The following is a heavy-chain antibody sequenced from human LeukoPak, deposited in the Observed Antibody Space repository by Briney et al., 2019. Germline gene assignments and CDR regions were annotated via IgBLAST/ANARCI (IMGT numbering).Heavy chain of an antibody. CDR1: GGSISSYY. CDR2: IYTSGST. Sequence: SETLSLTCTVSGGSISSYYWSWIRQPAGKGLEWIGRIYTSGSTNYNPSLKSRVTMSVDTSKNQFSLKLSSVTAADTAVYYCAREGCGGGTSCSDGAFDIWGQGTMVTVSS. J-gene: IGHJ3*02. CDR3: AREGCGGGTSCSDGAFDI. V-gene: IGHV4-4*07. D-gene: IGHD2-2*01.